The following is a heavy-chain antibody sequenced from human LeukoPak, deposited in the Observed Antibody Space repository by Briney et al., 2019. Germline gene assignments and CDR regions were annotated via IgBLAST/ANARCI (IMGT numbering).Heavy chain of an antibody. CDR3: ARARYYYGSGSYVVWFDP. V-gene: IGHV4-59*01. D-gene: IGHD3-10*01. Sequence: SETLSLTCTVSGGSISSYYWSWIRQPPGKGLEWIGYIYYSGSTNYNPSLKSRVTISVDTSKNQFSLKLSSVTAADTAVYYCARARYYYGSGSYVVWFDPWGQGTLVTVSS. CDR1: GGSISSYY. J-gene: IGHJ5*02. CDR2: IYYSGST.